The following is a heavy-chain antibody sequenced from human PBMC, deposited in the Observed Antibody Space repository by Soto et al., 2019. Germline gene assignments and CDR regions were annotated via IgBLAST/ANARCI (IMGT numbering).Heavy chain of an antibody. CDR1: GFTVTNNH. CDR3: ARVLSQYYYYYGMDV. V-gene: IGHV3-53*01. Sequence: GGSLRLSCAVSGFTVTNNHVTWVRQSTGKGLECVSVIWNNGRTSYADSVKGRFTISRDNSKNTLYLQMNSLRAEDTAVYYCARVLSQYYYYYGMDVWGQGTTVTVSS. J-gene: IGHJ6*02. CDR2: IWNNGRT.